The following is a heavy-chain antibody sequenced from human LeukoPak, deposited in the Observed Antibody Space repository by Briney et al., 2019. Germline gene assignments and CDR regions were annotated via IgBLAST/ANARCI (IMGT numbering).Heavy chain of an antibody. CDR1: GYTFRSYG. CDR3: ARVGMGIGWYLEL. CDR2: ISAYNGDT. J-gene: IGHJ2*01. Sequence: ASVKVSCKASGYTFRSYGLSWVRQAPGQGLEWLGWISAYNGDTRYEQNFQGRVTLTTDTSTTTAYMELRSLRSDDTAVHYCARVGMGIGWYLELWGRGTLVTVSS. D-gene: IGHD2-21*01. V-gene: IGHV1-18*01.